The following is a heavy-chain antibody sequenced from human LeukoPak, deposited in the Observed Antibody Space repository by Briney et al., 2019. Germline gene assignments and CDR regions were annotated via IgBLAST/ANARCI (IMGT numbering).Heavy chain of an antibody. CDR3: ARHVGPYSPAGY. D-gene: IGHD2-15*01. CDR2: IYYSGST. J-gene: IGHJ4*02. V-gene: IGHV4-59*08. CDR1: GGSIGTYH. Sequence: PSETLSLTCSVSGGSIGTYHWSWIRQPPGKGLEWIGYIYYSGSTDYNPSLKSRVTISVDTSNNQFSLRLSSVTAADTAVYYCARHVGPYSPAGYWGQGTLVTVSS.